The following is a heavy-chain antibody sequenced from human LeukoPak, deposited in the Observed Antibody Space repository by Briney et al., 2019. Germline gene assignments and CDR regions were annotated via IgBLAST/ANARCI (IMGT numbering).Heavy chain of an antibody. D-gene: IGHD3-3*01. Sequence: SETLSLTCAVYGGSFSGYYWSWIRQPPGKGLEWIGEINHSGSTNNNPSLKSRVTISVDTSKNQFSLKLSSVTAADTAVYYCASTYYDFWSSPNYFDYWGQGTLVTVSS. J-gene: IGHJ4*02. CDR3: ASTYYDFWSSPNYFDY. V-gene: IGHV4-34*01. CDR1: GGSFSGYY. CDR2: INHSGST.